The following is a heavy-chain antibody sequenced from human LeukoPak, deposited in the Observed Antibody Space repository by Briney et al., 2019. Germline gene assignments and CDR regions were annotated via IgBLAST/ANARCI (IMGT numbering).Heavy chain of an antibody. V-gene: IGHV4-59*01. CDR1: GGAFSDYY. CDR2: SGSA. D-gene: IGHD3-10*01. CDR3: ARTSRHYYGSGKNLTPWPAGLDV. Sequence: PSETLSLTCTVSGGAFSDYYWTWIRQPPGKGLEWIGYSGSAKYNPSLKSRVTISTDTSKRHFSLTRSNVTAADTAVYYCARTSRHYYGSGKNLTPWPAGLDVWGPGTTVTVS. J-gene: IGHJ6*02.